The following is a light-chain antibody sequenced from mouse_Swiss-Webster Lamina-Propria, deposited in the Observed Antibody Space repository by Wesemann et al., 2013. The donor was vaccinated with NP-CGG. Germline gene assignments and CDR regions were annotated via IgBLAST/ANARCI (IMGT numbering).Light chain of an antibody. CDR2: WAS. CDR1: QSLLNSGNQKNY. V-gene: IGKV8-28*01. Sequence: DIVMTQSPSSLSVSAGEKVTMSCKSSQSLLNSGNQKNYLAWYQQKPGQPPKLLIYWASTRESGVPDRFTGSGSGTDFTLTISSVQAEDLAVYYCHQYLSSTFGGGTKLEIK. J-gene: IGKJ1*01. CDR3: HQYLSST.